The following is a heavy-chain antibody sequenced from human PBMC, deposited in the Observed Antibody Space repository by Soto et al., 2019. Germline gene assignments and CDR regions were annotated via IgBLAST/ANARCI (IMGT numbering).Heavy chain of an antibody. CDR1: GFNFSNHW. J-gene: IGHJ6*02. D-gene: IGHD1-26*01. CDR3: ARDFGGSYFAPPYYYGMDV. V-gene: IGHV3-74*01. CDR2: IKTDGSYT. Sequence: PGGSLRLSCAASGFNFSNHWMHWVRQAPGKGLVWVSRIKTDGSYTNYADSVKGRFTISRDNAKDSLYLQMNSLRAEDTAVYYCARDFGGSYFAPPYYYGMDVWGQGTTVTVSS.